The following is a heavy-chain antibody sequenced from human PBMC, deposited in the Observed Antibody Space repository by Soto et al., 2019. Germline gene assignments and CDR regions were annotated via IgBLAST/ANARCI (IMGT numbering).Heavy chain of an antibody. V-gene: IGHV3-23*01. CDR3: AKFALVVVAATRNAFDI. CDR1: GFTFSSYA. D-gene: IGHD2-15*01. Sequence: GGSLRLSCAASGFTFSSYAMSWVRQAPGKGLEWVSAISGSGGSTYYADSVKGRFTISRDNSKNTLYLQMNSLRAEDTAVYYCAKFALVVVAATRNAFDIWGQGTMVTVSS. J-gene: IGHJ3*02. CDR2: ISGSGGST.